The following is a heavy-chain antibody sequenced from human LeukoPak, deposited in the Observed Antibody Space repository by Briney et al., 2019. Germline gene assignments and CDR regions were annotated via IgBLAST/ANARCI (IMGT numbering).Heavy chain of an antibody. J-gene: IGHJ6*03. V-gene: IGHV1-8*01. CDR2: MNPNSGNT. CDR3: ATTSGYYYYMDV. D-gene: IGHD3-10*01. CDR1: GYTFTSYD. Sequence: GASVKVSCKASGYTFTSYDINWVRQATGQGFEWMGWMNPNSGNTGYAQKFQGRVTMTRNTSISTAYMELSSLRSEDTAVYYCATTSGYYYYMDVWGKGTTVTVSS.